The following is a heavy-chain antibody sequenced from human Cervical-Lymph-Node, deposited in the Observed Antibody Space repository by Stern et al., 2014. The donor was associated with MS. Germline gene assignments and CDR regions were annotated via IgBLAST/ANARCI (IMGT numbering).Heavy chain of an antibody. V-gene: IGHV1-69*01. CDR2: IFPVFGTP. CDR3: ALSSETSDRWYSLGYDL. Sequence: VQLVESGAEVTKPGSSVKVSCKASGGTFSKFPSSWVRQAPGHRLEWMGGIFPVFGTPTYAQEFRGRVTITEDVSTSTVYMELSSLRSDDTAVYYCALSSETSDRWYSLGYDLWGQGTLVTVSS. CDR1: GGTFSKFP. D-gene: IGHD6-13*01. J-gene: IGHJ5*02.